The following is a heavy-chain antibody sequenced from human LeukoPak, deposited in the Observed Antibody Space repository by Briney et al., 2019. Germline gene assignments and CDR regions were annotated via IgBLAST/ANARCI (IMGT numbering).Heavy chain of an antibody. CDR2: ISTSSGYI. CDR3: ARGRGYSVSSDAFDI. CDR1: GFTFSSYG. Sequence: PGGSLRLSCAASGFTFSSYGMNWFGQPPGKGLKGVSSISTSSGYIYYADSLEGRFTISRDNAKNSLYLQMDSLRAEDTAVYYCARGRGYSVSSDAFDIWGQGTMVTVSS. V-gene: IGHV3-21*06. J-gene: IGHJ3*02. D-gene: IGHD5/OR15-5a*01.